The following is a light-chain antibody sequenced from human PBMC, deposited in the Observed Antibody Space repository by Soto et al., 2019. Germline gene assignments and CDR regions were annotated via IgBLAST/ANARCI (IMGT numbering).Light chain of an antibody. J-gene: IGLJ2*01. CDR2: DFT. Sequence: QSLLTQPRSVSGSPGQSVAISCTGTSSDVGGHSYVSWYQHHPGKAPKLMIYDFTKRPSGVPDRLSGSKSGNTASLTISGLQAEDEGDYYCCSYAGSYVVFGGGTQLTVL. CDR1: SSDVGGHSY. V-gene: IGLV2-11*01. CDR3: CSYAGSYVV.